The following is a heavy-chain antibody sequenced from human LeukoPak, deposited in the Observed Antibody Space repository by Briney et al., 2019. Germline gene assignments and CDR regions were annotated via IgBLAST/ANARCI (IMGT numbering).Heavy chain of an antibody. Sequence: PSGTLSLTCAVSGASIITYNYYSWVRQSPGKGLEWIGEIQHTGRTFYNPSLKSRVPMSVDKSKNQVSVTLSSLTAADTAVYYCARAESYNLPYWGQGILVTVSS. D-gene: IGHD1-1*01. CDR1: GASIITYNY. V-gene: IGHV4-4*02. CDR3: ARAESYNLPY. CDR2: IQHTGRT. J-gene: IGHJ4*02.